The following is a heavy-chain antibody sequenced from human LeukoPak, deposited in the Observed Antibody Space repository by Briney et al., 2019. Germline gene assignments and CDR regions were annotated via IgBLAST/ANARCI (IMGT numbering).Heavy chain of an antibody. CDR1: GFTFSSYA. Sequence: PGGSLRLSCAASGFTFSSYAMSWVRQAPGKGLEWVSAISGSGGSIYYADSVKGRFTISRDNAENSLYLQMNSLRAEDTAIYYCARGRGGKFGEYIQHWGQGTLVTVSS. D-gene: IGHD4-23*01. V-gene: IGHV3-23*01. J-gene: IGHJ1*01. CDR2: ISGSGGSI. CDR3: ARGRGGKFGEYIQH.